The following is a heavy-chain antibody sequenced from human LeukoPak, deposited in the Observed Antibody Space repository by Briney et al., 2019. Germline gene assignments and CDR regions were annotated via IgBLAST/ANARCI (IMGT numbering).Heavy chain of an antibody. Sequence: GGSLRLSCAASGFTFSTYWTTWVRQAPGTGLEWVANIKQDGSEKYYVEPVKGRFTISRDNAKTALYLQMSSLRAEDTAVYYCARRRADRQSFFFDYWGQGTLVTVSS. CDR3: ARRRADRQSFFFDY. J-gene: IGHJ4*02. V-gene: IGHV3-7*01. CDR1: GFTFSTYW. D-gene: IGHD6-6*01. CDR2: IKQDGSEK.